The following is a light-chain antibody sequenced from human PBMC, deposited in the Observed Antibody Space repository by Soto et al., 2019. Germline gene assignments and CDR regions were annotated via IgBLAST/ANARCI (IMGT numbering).Light chain of an antibody. CDR1: SSDVGVYNY. J-gene: IGLJ1*01. CDR3: CSYGGTFYV. V-gene: IGLV2-11*01. CDR2: DVS. Sequence: QSALTQPRSVSGSPGQSVTISCTGTSSDVGVYNYVSWYQQHPGKAPKLMICDVSKRPSGVPDRFSGSKSGNTASLTISGPQDEDDADYYCCSYGGTFYVFGTGTKLTVL.